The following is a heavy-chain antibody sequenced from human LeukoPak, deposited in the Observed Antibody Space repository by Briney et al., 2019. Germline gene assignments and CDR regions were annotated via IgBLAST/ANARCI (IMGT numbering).Heavy chain of an antibody. Sequence: GGSLRLSCAASGFTFSSYAMSWVRQAPGKGLEWVSGISGSGGSTFFADSVMGRFTISRDSSKNTLNLQMNSLRAEDTAVYYCAKDRGFSGSSTFDFWGQGTMVTVSS. CDR2: ISGSGGST. V-gene: IGHV3-23*01. CDR1: GFTFSSYA. J-gene: IGHJ3*01. CDR3: AKDRGFSGSSTFDF. D-gene: IGHD1-26*01.